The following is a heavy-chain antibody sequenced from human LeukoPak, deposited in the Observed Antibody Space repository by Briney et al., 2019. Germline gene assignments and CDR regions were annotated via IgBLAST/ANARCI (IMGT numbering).Heavy chain of an antibody. CDR1: GFTFSSYA. J-gene: IGHJ6*03. CDR3: AREDYGDYWGYYYYYMDV. V-gene: IGHV3-30*04. CDR2: ISYDGSNK. D-gene: IGHD4-17*01. Sequence: GGSLRLSCAASGFTFSSYAMHWVRQAPGKGLEWVAVISYDGSNKYYADSVKGRFTISRDNSKNTLYLQMNSLRAEDTAVYYCAREDYGDYWGYYYYYMDVWGKGTTVTVSS.